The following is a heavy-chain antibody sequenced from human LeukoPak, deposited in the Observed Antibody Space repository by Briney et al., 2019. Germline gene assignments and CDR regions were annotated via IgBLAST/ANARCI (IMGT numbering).Heavy chain of an antibody. Sequence: SETLSLTCTVSGDSISSSSYYWGWLRQPPGKGLEWIGSIFYSGSTYYNPSLKSRITISLDTSKNQFSLKLRSVTAADTAVYYCARDKEWLAPFDYWGQGTLVTVSS. CDR1: GDSISSSSYY. J-gene: IGHJ4*02. D-gene: IGHD6-19*01. V-gene: IGHV4-39*07. CDR3: ARDKEWLAPFDY. CDR2: IFYSGST.